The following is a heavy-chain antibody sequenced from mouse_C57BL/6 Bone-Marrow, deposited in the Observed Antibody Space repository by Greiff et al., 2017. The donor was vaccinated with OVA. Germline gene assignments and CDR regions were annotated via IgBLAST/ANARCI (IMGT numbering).Heavy chain of an antibody. J-gene: IGHJ1*03. D-gene: IGHD4-1*01. Sequence: VKLQESGPGLVQPSQSLSITCTVSGFSLTSYGVHWVRQSPGKGLEWLGVIWRGGSTDYNAAFMSRLSITKDNSKSQVFFKMNSLQADDTAIYYCAKNTPANPWYFDVWGTGTTVTVSS. CDR1: GFSLTSYG. CDR2: IWRGGST. CDR3: AKNTPANPWYFDV. V-gene: IGHV2-5*01.